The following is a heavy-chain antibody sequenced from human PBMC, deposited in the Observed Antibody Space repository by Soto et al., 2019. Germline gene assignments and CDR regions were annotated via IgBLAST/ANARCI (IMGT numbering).Heavy chain of an antibody. D-gene: IGHD3-16*02. V-gene: IGHV4-4*02. J-gene: IGHJ6*02. Sequence: PSETLSLTCAVSGGSISSSNWWSWVRQPPGKGLEWIGEIYHSGSTNYNPSLKSRVTISVDKSKNQFSLKLSSVTAADTAVYYCARKRDRRNYYYYGMDVWGQGTTVTVS. CDR3: ARKRDRRNYYYYGMDV. CDR1: GGSISSSNW. CDR2: IYHSGST.